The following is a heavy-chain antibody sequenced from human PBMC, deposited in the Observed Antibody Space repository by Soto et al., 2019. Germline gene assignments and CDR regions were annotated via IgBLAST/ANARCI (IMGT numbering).Heavy chain of an antibody. V-gene: IGHV1-46*01. J-gene: IGHJ5*02. CDR2: INPSGGST. CDR3: ARGYLPWYYDSSAWFDP. D-gene: IGHD3-22*01. Sequence: ASVKVSCKASGGTFSSYAISWVRQAPGQGLEWMGIINPSGGSTSYAQKFQGRVTMTRDTSTSTVYMELSSLRSEDTAVYYCARGYLPWYYDSSAWFDPWGQGTLVTVSS. CDR1: GGTFSSYA.